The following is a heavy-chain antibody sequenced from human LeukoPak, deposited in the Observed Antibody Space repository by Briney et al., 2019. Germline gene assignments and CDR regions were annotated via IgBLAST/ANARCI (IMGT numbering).Heavy chain of an antibody. Sequence: SETLSLTCAVYGGSFSGYYWSWIRQPPGKGLEWIGYIYYSGSTNYNPSLKSRVTISVDTSKNQFSLKLSSVTAADTAVYYCARSIAAAGTLLDYWGQGTLVTVSS. J-gene: IGHJ4*02. CDR1: GGSFSGYY. V-gene: IGHV4-59*08. CDR3: ARSIAAAGTLLDY. CDR2: IYYSGST. D-gene: IGHD6-13*01.